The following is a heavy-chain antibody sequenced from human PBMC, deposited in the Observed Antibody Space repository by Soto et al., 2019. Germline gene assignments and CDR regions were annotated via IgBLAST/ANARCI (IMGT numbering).Heavy chain of an antibody. CDR3: ARELGGTAMTGGFFDY. CDR2: IWYDGSKK. V-gene: IGHV3-33*01. Sequence: QVQLVESGGGVVRPGRSLRLSCVASGFSFSTYGMHWVRQAPGKGLEWVAGIWYDGSKKDYADSVKGRFTISRDNSKNALYLEMNSLRVEDTAMYYCARELGGTAMTGGFFDYWGQGTLVTVSS. D-gene: IGHD7-27*01. J-gene: IGHJ4*02. CDR1: GFSFSTYG.